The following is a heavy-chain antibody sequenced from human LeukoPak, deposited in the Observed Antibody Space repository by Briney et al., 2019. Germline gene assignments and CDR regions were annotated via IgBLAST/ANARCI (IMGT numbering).Heavy chain of an antibody. CDR2: IYYSGST. D-gene: IGHD1-26*01. CDR1: GYSISSGYY. J-gene: IGHJ4*02. V-gene: IGHV4-38-2*02. Sequence: SETLSLTCTVSGYSISSGYYWGWIRQPPGKGLEWIGSIYYSGSTYYNPSLKSRVTISVDTSKNQFSLKLSSVTAADTAVYYCARDPLIVGATLDYWGQGTLVTVSS. CDR3: ARDPLIVGATLDY.